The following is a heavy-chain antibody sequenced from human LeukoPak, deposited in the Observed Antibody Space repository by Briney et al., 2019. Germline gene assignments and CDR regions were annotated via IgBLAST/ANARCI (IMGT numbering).Heavy chain of an antibody. CDR3: ARGHYYDSSGYYTPPELYYYYYYGMDV. CDR2: IIPIFGTA. Sequence: GASVKVSCKASGGTFSSYAISWVRQAPGQGLEWMGGIIPIFGTANYAQRFQGRVTITADESTSTAYMELSSLRSEDTAVYYCARGHYYDSSGYYTPPELYYYYYYGMDVWGQGTTVTVSS. D-gene: IGHD3-22*01. CDR1: GGTFSSYA. V-gene: IGHV1-69*13. J-gene: IGHJ6*02.